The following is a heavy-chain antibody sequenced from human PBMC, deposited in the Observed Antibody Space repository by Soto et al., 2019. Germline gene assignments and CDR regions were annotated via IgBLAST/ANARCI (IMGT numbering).Heavy chain of an antibody. CDR3: ARAYGLNLGPVN. CDR1: GGSISSSGHY. J-gene: IGHJ4*02. V-gene: IGHV4-31*03. CDR2: IYNSGTT. Sequence: HVQLQESGPGLVKPSQTLSLTCTVSGGSISSSGHYWTWSRQHPGKGLEWMGFIYNSGTTHYNPSLKSRITIAVDTSKNQFSLNLTAVTAADTAVYYFARAYGLNLGPVNWGQGTLVTVSS. D-gene: IGHD2-8*01.